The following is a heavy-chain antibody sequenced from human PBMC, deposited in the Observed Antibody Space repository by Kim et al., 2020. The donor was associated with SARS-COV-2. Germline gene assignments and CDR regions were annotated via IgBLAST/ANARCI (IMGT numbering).Heavy chain of an antibody. D-gene: IGHD6-13*01. CDR3: AGDRLRASAAGPYYYYYYGMDV. Sequence: GGSLRLSCAASGFTFSSYSMNWVRQAPGKGLEWVSSISSSSSYIYYADSVKGRFTISRDNAKNSLYLQINSLRAEDTAVDYCAGDRLRASAAGPYYYYYYGMDVGGQGSTVTVSS. J-gene: IGHJ6*02. CDR1: GFTFSSYS. CDR2: ISSSSSYI. V-gene: IGHV3-21*01.